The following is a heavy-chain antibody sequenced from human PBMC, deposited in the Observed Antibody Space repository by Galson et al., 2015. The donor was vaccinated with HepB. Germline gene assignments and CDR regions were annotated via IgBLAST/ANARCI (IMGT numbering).Heavy chain of an antibody. J-gene: IGHJ4*02. D-gene: IGHD1-26*01. CDR1: GFPFSTFA. V-gene: IGHV3-23*01. CDR2: ISGVGGRT. Sequence: SLRLSCAASGFPFSTFALSWVRQAPGKGLEWVSAISGVGGRTYYADSVKGRFSISRDNSKNTLYLQMNSLRAEDTAVYYCAKGAHGGRFRASDFWGQGTLVTVSS. CDR3: AKGAHGGRFRASDF.